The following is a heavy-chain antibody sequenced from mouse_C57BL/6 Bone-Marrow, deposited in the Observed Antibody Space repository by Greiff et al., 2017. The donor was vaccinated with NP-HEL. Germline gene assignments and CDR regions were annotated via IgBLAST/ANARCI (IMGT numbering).Heavy chain of an antibody. Sequence: QVQLQQSGAELVRPGASVTLSCKASGYTFTDYEMHWVKQTPVHGLEWIGAIDPETGGTAYNQKFKGKAILTADKSSSTAYMELRSLTSEDSAVYYCTRYFITTEGFDYWGQGTTLTVSS. CDR2: IDPETGGT. J-gene: IGHJ2*01. CDR3: TRYFITTEGFDY. D-gene: IGHD1-1*01. V-gene: IGHV1-15*01. CDR1: GYTFTDYE.